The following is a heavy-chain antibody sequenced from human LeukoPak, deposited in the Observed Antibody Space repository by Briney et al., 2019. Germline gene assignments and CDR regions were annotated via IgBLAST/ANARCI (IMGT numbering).Heavy chain of an antibody. CDR3: ASQLGDASDI. J-gene: IGHJ3*02. CDR2: ISSSSSTV. V-gene: IGHV3-11*04. Sequence: IPGGSLRLSCAASGFTFSDYYMSWIRQAPGKGLEWVSYISSSSSTVYYADSVKGRFTISRDNGKNSLYLQMNSLRAEDTAVYYCASQLGDASDIWGQGTMVTVSS. CDR1: GFTFSDYY. D-gene: IGHD6-13*01.